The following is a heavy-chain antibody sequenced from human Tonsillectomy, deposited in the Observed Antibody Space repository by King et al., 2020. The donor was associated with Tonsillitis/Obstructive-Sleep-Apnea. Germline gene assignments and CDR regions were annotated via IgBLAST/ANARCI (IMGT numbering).Heavy chain of an antibody. CDR2: IYPDDSDT. D-gene: IGHD6-6*01. V-gene: IGHV5-51*03. CDR1: GYSFTSYW. CDR3: ARLTRSSGWFDP. J-gene: IGHJ5*02. Sequence: VQLVESGAEVKKPGESLKISCKGSGYSFTSYWIGWVRQMPGKGLEWMGIIYPDDSDTRYSPSFQGQVTISADKSISAAYLQWSRLKAPDTAMYYCARLTRSSGWFDPWGQGTLVTVSS.